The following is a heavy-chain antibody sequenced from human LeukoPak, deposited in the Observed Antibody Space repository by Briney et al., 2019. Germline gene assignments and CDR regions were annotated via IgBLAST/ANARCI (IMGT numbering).Heavy chain of an antibody. CDR2: ISGSGGST. J-gene: IGHJ6*03. CDR1: GFTFSSYA. V-gene: IGHV3-23*01. D-gene: IGHD1-26*01. Sequence: QAGGSLRLSCAASGFTFSSYAMSWVRQAPGKGLEWVSAISGSGGSTYYADSVKGRFTISRDNSKNKLYLQMNSLRAEDTAVYYCAKDWDRNYCYYMDVWGKGTTVTVSS. CDR3: AKDWDRNYCYYMDV.